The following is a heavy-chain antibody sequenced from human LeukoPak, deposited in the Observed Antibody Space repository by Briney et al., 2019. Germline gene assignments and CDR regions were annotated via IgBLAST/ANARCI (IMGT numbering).Heavy chain of an antibody. V-gene: IGHV4-34*01. CDR1: GGSFIGYY. CDR3: ARRSNWNLS. CDR2: INHSGST. D-gene: IGHD1-1*01. J-gene: IGHJ5*02. Sequence: SETLSLTCAVYGGSFIGYYWSWIRQPPGKGLEWIGEINHSGSTNYNPSLQSRVTISVDTSKNQFSLKLSSVTAADTAVYYCARRSNWNLSWGQGTLVTVSS.